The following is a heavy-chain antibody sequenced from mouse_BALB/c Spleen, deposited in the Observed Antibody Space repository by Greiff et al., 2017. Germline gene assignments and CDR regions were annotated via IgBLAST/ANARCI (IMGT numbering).Heavy chain of an antibody. J-gene: IGHJ2*01. Sequence: VKLQQPGAELVRPGASVKLSCKASGYTFTSYWINWVKQRPGQGLEWIGNIYPSDSYTNYNQKFKDKATLTVDKSSSTAYMQLSSPTSEDSAVYYCTRSREIYYDSFDYWGQGTTVTVSS. V-gene: IGHV1-69*02. CDR2: IYPSDSYT. CDR1: GYTFTSYW. D-gene: IGHD2-4*01. CDR3: TRSREIYYDSFDY.